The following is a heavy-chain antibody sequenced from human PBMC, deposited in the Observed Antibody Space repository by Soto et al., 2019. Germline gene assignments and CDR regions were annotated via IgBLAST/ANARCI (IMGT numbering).Heavy chain of an antibody. J-gene: IGHJ4*02. V-gene: IGHV4-4*02. Sequence: QVQLQESGPGLVKPSGTLSLTCAVSGDSISSSNWWNWVRQPPGKGLEWIGEIYHTGPTNYNPSVKSRVTISVDKSKHQFSLSLTSVTAADTAVYYCARDGRGLQWDLSDWGPGILVTVSS. CDR1: GDSISSSNW. CDR3: ARDGRGLQWDLSD. D-gene: IGHD1-26*01. CDR2: IYHTGPT.